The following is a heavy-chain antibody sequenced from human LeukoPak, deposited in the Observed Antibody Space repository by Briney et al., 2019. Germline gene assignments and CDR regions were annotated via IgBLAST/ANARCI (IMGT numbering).Heavy chain of an antibody. CDR2: ISGSGGTT. CDR1: GITFSSYA. D-gene: IGHD6-13*01. V-gene: IGHV3-23*01. CDR3: AKAYSISWSGFDY. Sequence: GPLRLSCAASGITFSSYAISWGRQGPGEGVEWGSTISGSGGTTDYADSVKGRFTISRENSKNTLYLQMNSLRAEDTAVYYCAKAYSISWSGFDYWGQGTLVTVSS. J-gene: IGHJ4*02.